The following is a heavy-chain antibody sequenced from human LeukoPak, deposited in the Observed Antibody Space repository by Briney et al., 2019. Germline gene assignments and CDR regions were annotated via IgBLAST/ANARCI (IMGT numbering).Heavy chain of an antibody. V-gene: IGHV3-23*01. CDR3: AKATVTTLGAYYGMDV. D-gene: IGHD4-17*01. CDR2: ISGSGGST. CDR1: GFTFSSYA. J-gene: IGHJ6*02. Sequence: PGGSLRLSCAASGFTFSSYAMSWVRQAPGKGLEWVSAISGSGGSTYYADSVKGRFTISRDNSKNTLYLQMNSLRAEDTAVYYCAKATVTTLGAYYGMDVWGQGTTVTASS.